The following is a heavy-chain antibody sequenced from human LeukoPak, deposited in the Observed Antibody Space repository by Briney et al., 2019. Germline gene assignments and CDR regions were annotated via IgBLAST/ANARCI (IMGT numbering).Heavy chain of an antibody. V-gene: IGHV3-7*04. D-gene: IGHD3-10*01. CDR3: ARRTPITMVRGVIPLYYFDY. CDR1: GFTFSSYW. J-gene: IGHJ4*02. Sequence: GGSLRLSCAASGFTFSSYWMSWVRQAPGKGLEWVANIKQDGSEKYYVDSVKGRFTISRGNAKNSLYLQMNSLRAEDTAVYYCARRTPITMVRGVIPLYYFDYWGQGTLVTVSS. CDR2: IKQDGSEK.